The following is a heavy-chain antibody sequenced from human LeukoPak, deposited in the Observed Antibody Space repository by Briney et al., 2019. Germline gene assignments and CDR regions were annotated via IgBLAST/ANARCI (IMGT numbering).Heavy chain of an antibody. V-gene: IGHV4-4*07. D-gene: IGHD5-12*01. Sequence: SSETLSLTCTVSGGSISGYFWTWIRQPAGKGLEWIGRMYSTGSNNYNPSLKSRVTMSLDTSKNHFSLNLTSVTAADTAVYYCAREPTSGREPTSGRPLDYWGQGTLVTVSS. CDR3: AREPTSGREPTSGRPLDY. CDR1: GGSISGYF. J-gene: IGHJ4*02. CDR2: MYSTGSN.